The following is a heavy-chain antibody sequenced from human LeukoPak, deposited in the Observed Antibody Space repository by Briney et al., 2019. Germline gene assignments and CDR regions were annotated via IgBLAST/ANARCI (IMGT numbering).Heavy chain of an antibody. D-gene: IGHD1-14*01. CDR2: IRGDGNEK. J-gene: IGHJ4*02. Sequence: GGSLRLSCAASGFSFSSYWMTWVRQAPGRGLEFVANIRGDGNEKYYMDSMKGRLAISRDNAKNSLFLQMSGLRAEDTAVYYCMTELLGYRGQGTLVTVSS. CDR3: MTELLGY. V-gene: IGHV3-7*03. CDR1: GFSFSSYW.